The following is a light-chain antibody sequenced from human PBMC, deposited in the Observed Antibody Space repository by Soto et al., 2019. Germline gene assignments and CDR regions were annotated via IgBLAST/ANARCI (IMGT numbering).Light chain of an antibody. CDR1: SSDVGGYNY. CDR2: EVN. Sequence: QSALTQPPSASGSPGQSVTISCTGTSSDVGGYNYVSWYQQHPGKVPKLMVYEVNKRPSGAPDRFPGSKSGNTASLTVSGLQAEDEADYYCTSYAGGNNVFGTGTKLTVL. J-gene: IGLJ1*01. V-gene: IGLV2-8*01. CDR3: TSYAGGNNV.